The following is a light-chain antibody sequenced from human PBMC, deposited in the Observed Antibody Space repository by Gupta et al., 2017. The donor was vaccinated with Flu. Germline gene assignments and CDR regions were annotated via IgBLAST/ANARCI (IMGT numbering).Light chain of an antibody. V-gene: IGKV3-11*01. Sequence: EIVLTQSPATLSLSPGEGATLSCRASQSVYNYLAWYQQKPGQAPRLLIYDASNRATGIPARFSGSGSGTDFTLTISSLEPEDFAVYYCQQRSNWYTFGQGTKLEIK. CDR1: QSVYNY. CDR2: DAS. CDR3: QQRSNWYT. J-gene: IGKJ2*01.